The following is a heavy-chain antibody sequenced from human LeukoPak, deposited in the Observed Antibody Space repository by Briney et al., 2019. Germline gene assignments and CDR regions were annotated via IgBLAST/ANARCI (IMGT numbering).Heavy chain of an antibody. Sequence: GGSLRLSCAASGFTFSSYWMHWVCQAPGKGLVWVSRVSRDGNDRIYADSVKGRLTISRDNAKNTLYLQMNSLRVEDTAVYYCVRDWDHYDFDSWGQGTLVTVSS. CDR3: VRDWDHYDFDS. CDR2: VSRDGNDR. J-gene: IGHJ5*01. CDR1: GFTFSSYW. D-gene: IGHD3-3*01. V-gene: IGHV3-74*01.